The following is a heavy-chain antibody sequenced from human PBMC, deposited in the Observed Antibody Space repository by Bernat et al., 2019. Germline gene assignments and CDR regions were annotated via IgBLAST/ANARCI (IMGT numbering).Heavy chain of an antibody. CDR3: ARDHYYRDSSGSSIVGGFDM. J-gene: IGHJ3*02. CDR1: GFSFSFYW. V-gene: IGHV3-7*01. Sequence: EVQLVVSGGGLVQPGGSLRLSCGASGFSFSFYWMSWVRQAPGKGLEWVANMKQDGSEKYYVDSVKGRFIISRDNAKNSLYLQMNSLRADDTAVYYCARDHYYRDSSGSSIVGGFDMWGQGTMVTVSS. CDR2: MKQDGSEK. D-gene: IGHD3-22*01.